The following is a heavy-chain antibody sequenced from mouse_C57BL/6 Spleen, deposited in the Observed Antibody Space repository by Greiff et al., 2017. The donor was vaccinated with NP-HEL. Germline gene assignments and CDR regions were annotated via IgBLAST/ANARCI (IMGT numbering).Heavy chain of an antibody. CDR3: ARSWISPFAY. Sequence: VQLVESGAELVRPGTSVKVSCKASGYAFTNYWIEWVKQRPGQGLAWIGVINPGSGGNNYNEKFKGKATLTAYKSSSTAYMQLSSLTSEDSSVYFCARSWISPFAYWGQGTLVTVSA. CDR2: INPGSGGN. CDR1: GYAFTNYW. V-gene: IGHV1-54*01. J-gene: IGHJ3*01.